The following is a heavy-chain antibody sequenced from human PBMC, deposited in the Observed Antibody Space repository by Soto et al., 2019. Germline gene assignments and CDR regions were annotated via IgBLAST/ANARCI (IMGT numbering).Heavy chain of an antibody. D-gene: IGHD3-10*01. CDR2: VSENGAVT. V-gene: IGHV3-23*01. Sequence: PGGSLRLSCVASGLTLSNHAMTWVRQALGKGLEWVSSVSENGAVTYYADSVKGRFTIPRDNSKNTLYLQLNNLRAEDTAVYYCVPGSSGTRGEDSWGPGALVTVSS. CDR3: VPGSSGTRGEDS. J-gene: IGHJ4*02. CDR1: GLTLSNHA.